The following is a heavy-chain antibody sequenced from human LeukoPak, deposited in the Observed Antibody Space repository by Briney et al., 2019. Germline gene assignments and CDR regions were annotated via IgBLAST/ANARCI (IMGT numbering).Heavy chain of an antibody. CDR2: INPNSGGT. V-gene: IGHV1-2*02. Sequence: ASVKVSCKASGYTFTGYHIHWARQAPGQGLEWMGWINPNSGGTNYAQKFQGRVTMTRDTSISTAYMELSRLRSDDTAVYFCARLRSSGPSRYFDYWGQGTLVTVSS. CDR1: GYTFTGYH. J-gene: IGHJ4*02. D-gene: IGHD6-19*01. CDR3: ARLRSSGPSRYFDY.